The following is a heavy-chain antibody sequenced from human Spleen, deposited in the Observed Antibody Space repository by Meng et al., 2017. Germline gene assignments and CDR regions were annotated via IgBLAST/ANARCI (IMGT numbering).Heavy chain of an antibody. CDR2: IRSKAYGGTT. Sequence: GESLKISCTASGFTFGDYAMSWVRQAPGKGLEWVGFIRSKAYGGTTEYTASVKGRFTISRDDSKSIAYLQMNSLKTEDTAVYYCARDATVPLWGQGTLVTVSS. J-gene: IGHJ4*02. CDR3: ARDATVPL. D-gene: IGHD4-17*01. CDR1: GFTFGDYA. V-gene: IGHV3-49*04.